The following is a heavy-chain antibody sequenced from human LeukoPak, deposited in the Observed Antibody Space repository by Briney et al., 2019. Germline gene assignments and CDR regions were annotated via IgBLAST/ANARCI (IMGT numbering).Heavy chain of an antibody. CDR3: ARALVVSSSWYLTSGDAFDI. V-gene: IGHV4-59*01. CDR2: IYYSGST. D-gene: IGHD6-13*01. J-gene: IGHJ3*02. Sequence: SETLSLTCTVSDGSISSYYWSWIRQPPGKGLEWIGYIYYSGSTNYNPSLKSRVTISVDTSKNQFSLKLSSVTAADTAVYYCARALVVSSSWYLTSGDAFDIWGQGTMVTVSS. CDR1: DGSISSYY.